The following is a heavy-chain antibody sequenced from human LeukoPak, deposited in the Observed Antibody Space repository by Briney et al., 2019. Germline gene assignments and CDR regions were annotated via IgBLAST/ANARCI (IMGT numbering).Heavy chain of an antibody. CDR2: LYRDGTT. V-gene: IGHV3-53*01. CDR1: GFDVSSNY. D-gene: IGHD4-17*01. CDR3: ARVGYYGDYALALDH. Sequence: GGSLRLSCVASGFDVSSNYMSWVRQAPGKGLDWVSLLYRDGTTYYAESVKGRFTISRDSSKSTLYLQMNSLTVEDTALYYCARVGYYGDYALALDHWGQGTLVSVSS. J-gene: IGHJ4*02.